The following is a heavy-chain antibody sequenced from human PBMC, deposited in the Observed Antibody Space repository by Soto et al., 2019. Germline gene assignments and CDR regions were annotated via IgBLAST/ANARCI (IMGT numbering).Heavy chain of an antibody. V-gene: IGHV4-59*01. D-gene: IGHD2-21*02. J-gene: IGHJ4*02. CDR1: GGSISSYY. CDR3: ARVSYCGGDCYSYYFDY. CDR2: IYYSGST. Sequence: SETLSLTCTVSGGSISSYYWSWIRQPPGKGLEWIGYIYYSGSTNYNPSLKSRVTISVDTSKNQFSLKLSSVTAADTAVYYCARVSYCGGDCYSYYFDYWGQGTLVTVSS.